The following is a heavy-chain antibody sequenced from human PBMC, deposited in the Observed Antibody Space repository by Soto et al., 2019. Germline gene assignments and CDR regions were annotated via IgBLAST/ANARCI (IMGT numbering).Heavy chain of an antibody. CDR1: GFTFSSYG. CDR3: AKDWGEVGATLIDY. Sequence: QVQLVESGGGVVQPGRSLRLSCAASGFTFSSYGMHWVRQAPGKGLEWVAVISYDGSNKYYADSVKGRFTISRDNSKNTLYLQMNSLRAEDTAVYYCAKDWGEVGATLIDYWGQGTLVTVSS. J-gene: IGHJ4*02. CDR2: ISYDGSNK. V-gene: IGHV3-30*18. D-gene: IGHD1-26*01.